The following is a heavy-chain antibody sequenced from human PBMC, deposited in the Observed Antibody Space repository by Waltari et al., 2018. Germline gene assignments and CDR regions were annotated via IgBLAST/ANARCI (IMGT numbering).Heavy chain of an antibody. J-gene: IGHJ4*02. Sequence: QVQLQESGPGLVMPSQTLSLTCSVSGGSVNNEDSHWSWIRQPPEKGLEWIGYISYSAGTPYNPSPKGRVTISIATSTNQFSLKLDSVTAADTAVYFCARAVTGTSNYDHWGQGTLVTVSS. CDR2: ISYSAGT. CDR1: GGSVNNEDSH. CDR3: ARAVTGTSNYDH. V-gene: IGHV4-30-4*08. D-gene: IGHD7-27*01.